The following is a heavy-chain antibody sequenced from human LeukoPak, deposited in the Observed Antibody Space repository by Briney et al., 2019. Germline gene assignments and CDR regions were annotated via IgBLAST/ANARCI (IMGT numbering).Heavy chain of an antibody. CDR1: EYTFTSYY. J-gene: IGHJ3*02. Sequence: GASVKVSCKASEYTFTSYYMHWVRQAPGQGLEWMGIINPSGGSTSYAQKFQGRVTMTRDTSTSTVYMELSSLRSEDTAVYYCARGGFIGYCSGGSCYTQNAFDIWGQGTMVTVSS. CDR2: INPSGGST. V-gene: IGHV1-46*01. D-gene: IGHD2-15*01. CDR3: ARGGFIGYCSGGSCYTQNAFDI.